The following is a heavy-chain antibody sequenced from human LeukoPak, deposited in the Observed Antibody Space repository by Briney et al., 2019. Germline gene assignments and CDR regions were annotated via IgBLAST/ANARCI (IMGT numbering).Heavy chain of an antibody. D-gene: IGHD3-9*01. CDR3: ARHEVDWLSYNWFDP. Sequence: PSETLSLTCAVYGGSFSGYYWSWIRQPPGKGLEWIGEINHSGSTNYNPSLKSRVTISVDTSKNQFSLKLSSVTAADTAVYYCARHEVDWLSYNWFDPWGQGTLVTVSS. CDR2: INHSGST. V-gene: IGHV4-34*01. CDR1: GGSFSGYY. J-gene: IGHJ5*02.